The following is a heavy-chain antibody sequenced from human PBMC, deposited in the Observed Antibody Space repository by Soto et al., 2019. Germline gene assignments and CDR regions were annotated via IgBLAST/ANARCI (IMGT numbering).Heavy chain of an antibody. CDR3: ARERGFPVRGVIGAPLDV. Sequence: SETLSLTCTVSGGSISSGDYYWSWIRQPPGKGLEWIGYIYYSGSTYYNPSLKSRVTIPVDTSKNQFSLKLSSVTAADTAVYYCARERGFPVRGVIGAPLDVWGQGTTVTVSS. V-gene: IGHV4-30-4*01. J-gene: IGHJ6*02. CDR1: GGSISSGDYY. D-gene: IGHD3-10*01. CDR2: IYYSGST.